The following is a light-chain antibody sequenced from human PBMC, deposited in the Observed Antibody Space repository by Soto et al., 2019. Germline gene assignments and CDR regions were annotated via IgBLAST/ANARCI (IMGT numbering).Light chain of an antibody. Sequence: IVMTQSPATLSVSPGDRATLSCRASQSVRSNLAWYQQRPGQAPRLLMSGASTRATGVPARFSANGSGTEFTLTIGSLQSEDFAVYYCQQYNSWPYTFGQGTKLEIK. CDR2: GAS. CDR3: QQYNSWPYT. V-gene: IGKV3-15*01. CDR1: QSVRSN. J-gene: IGKJ2*01.